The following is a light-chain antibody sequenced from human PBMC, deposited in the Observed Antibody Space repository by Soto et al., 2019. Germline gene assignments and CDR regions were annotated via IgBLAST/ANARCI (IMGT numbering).Light chain of an antibody. CDR2: LNSDGSH. J-gene: IGLJ2*01. CDR3: QTWGTGVV. Sequence: QLVLTQSPSASASLGASVKLTCTLSSGHSSYAIAWHQQQPEKGPRYLMKLNSDGSHSKGDGIPDRFSGSSSGAERYLTISSLQSEDEDDYYCQTWGTGVVFGGGTKLTVL. V-gene: IGLV4-69*01. CDR1: SGHSSYA.